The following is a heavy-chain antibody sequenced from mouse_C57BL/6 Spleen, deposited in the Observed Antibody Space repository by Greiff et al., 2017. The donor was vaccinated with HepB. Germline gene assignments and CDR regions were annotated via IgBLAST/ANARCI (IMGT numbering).Heavy chain of an antibody. V-gene: IGHV1-50*01. D-gene: IGHD1-1*01. CDR3: ASRGSSYTDY. CDR2: IDPSDSNT. J-gene: IGHJ2*01. CDR1: GYTFTSYW. Sequence: QVQLQQPGAELVKPGASVKLSCKASGYTFTSYWMQWVKQRPGQGLEWIGEIDPSDSNTNYNQKFKGKATLTVDTSSSTAYMQLSSLTSEDSAVYYCASRGSSYTDYWGQGTTLTVSS.